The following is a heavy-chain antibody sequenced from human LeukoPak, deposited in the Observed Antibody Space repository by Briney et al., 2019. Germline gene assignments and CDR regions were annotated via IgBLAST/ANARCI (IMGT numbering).Heavy chain of an antibody. J-gene: IGHJ5*02. CDR1: GGTFSGYA. CDR2: IIPIFGTA. D-gene: IGHD3-3*01. CDR3: ARDGEITIFGVVTPNWFDP. V-gene: IGHV1-69*05. Sequence: SVKVSCKASGGTFSGYAISWVRQAPGQGLEWMGGIIPIFGTANYAQKFQGRVTITTDESTSTAYMELSSLRSEDTAVYYCARDGEITIFGVVTPNWFDPWGQGTLVTVSS.